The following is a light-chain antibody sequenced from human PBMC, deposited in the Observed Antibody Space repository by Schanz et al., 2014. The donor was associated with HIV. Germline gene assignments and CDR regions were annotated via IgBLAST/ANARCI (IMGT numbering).Light chain of an antibody. J-gene: IGKJ1*01. CDR2: GTS. CDR1: QSVGSNW. Sequence: ETVLTQSPDTLSLSPGESATLSCRASQSVGSNWLAWYQQKPGQAPRLLIYGTSSRATGIPDRFSGSGSGTDFTLTISRVEPEDYAVYYCQQYGSSPWTFGQGTRVDVK. V-gene: IGKV3-20*01. CDR3: QQYGSSPWT.